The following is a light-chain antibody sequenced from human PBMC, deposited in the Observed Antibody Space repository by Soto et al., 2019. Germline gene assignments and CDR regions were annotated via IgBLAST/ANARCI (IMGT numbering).Light chain of an antibody. CDR1: QTVNSRH. CDR2: GAS. CDR3: QQFDGSRPAFT. J-gene: IGKJ2*01. V-gene: IGKV3-20*01. Sequence: ESLLTQSPGTLSLSPGERATLSCRASQTVNSRHLNWYQHKPGQAPRLLIYGASIRAAGIPDRFSGSRSGADFSLTIPRLEPEASAVYYCQQFDGSRPAFTFGQGTKLEI.